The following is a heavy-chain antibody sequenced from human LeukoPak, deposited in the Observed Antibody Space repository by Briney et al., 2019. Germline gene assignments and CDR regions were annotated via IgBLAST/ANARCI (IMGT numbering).Heavy chain of an antibody. CDR1: GGSISSSSYY. Sequence: PSETLSLTCTVSGGSISSSSYYWGWIRQPPGKGLEWIGSIYYSGSTYYNPSLKSRVTISVDTSKNQFSLKLSSVTAADTAVYYCARYNWGHGSYLSPYYFDYWGQGTLVTVSS. J-gene: IGHJ4*02. CDR3: ARYNWGHGSYLSPYYFDY. CDR2: IYYSGST. D-gene: IGHD1-26*01. V-gene: IGHV4-39*07.